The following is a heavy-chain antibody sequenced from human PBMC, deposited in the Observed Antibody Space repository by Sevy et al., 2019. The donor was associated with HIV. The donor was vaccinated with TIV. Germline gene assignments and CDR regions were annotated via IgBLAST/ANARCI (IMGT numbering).Heavy chain of an antibody. J-gene: IGHJ4*02. V-gene: IGHV3-7*01. CDR2: IRGDGIDK. CDR1: GFTFSTTW. CDR3: AHETFGRFES. Sequence: GGSLRLSCAASGFTFSTTWMNWVRQAPGKGLEWVPNIRGDGIDKHYVDSVEGRFTISRDNAKNFLFLQMNSLRVEDTAVYYCAHETFGRFESWGQGTLVTVSS. D-gene: IGHD3-16*01.